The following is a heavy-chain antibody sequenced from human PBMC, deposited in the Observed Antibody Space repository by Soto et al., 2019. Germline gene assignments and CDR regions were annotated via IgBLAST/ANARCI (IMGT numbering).Heavy chain of an antibody. CDR2: IIPIFGTA. D-gene: IGHD3-22*01. J-gene: IGHJ4*02. V-gene: IGHV1-69*01. Sequence: QVQLVQSGAEVRKPGSSVKVSCKASGGTFSRHAISWVRQAPGQGLEWMGGIIPIFGTANHAQKFQGRVTIIADESTSTAYMELSSLRSDDTAIYYCARGWGYDTSDYYYAYWGQGTLVIVSS. CDR1: GGTFSRHA. CDR3: ARGWGYDTSDYYYAY.